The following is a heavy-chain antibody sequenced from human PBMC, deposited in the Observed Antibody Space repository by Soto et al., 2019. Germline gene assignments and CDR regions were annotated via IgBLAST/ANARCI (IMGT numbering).Heavy chain of an antibody. CDR1: GFTFSDYY. Sequence: GGSLRLSCAASGFTFSDYYMSWIRQAPGKGLEWVSYISSSSSYTNYADSVKGRFTISRDNAKNSLYLQMNSLRAEDTAVYYCARGYYYDSSGSTFDYWGQGTLVTVSS. V-gene: IGHV3-11*06. D-gene: IGHD3-22*01. CDR2: ISSSSSYT. CDR3: ARGYYYDSSGSTFDY. J-gene: IGHJ4*02.